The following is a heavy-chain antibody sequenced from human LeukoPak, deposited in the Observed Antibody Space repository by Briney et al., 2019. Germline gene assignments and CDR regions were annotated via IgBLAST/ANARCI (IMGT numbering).Heavy chain of an antibody. CDR2: IYASWST. J-gene: IGHJ4*02. D-gene: IGHD2/OR15-2a*01. CDR3: ARDFYGDDGHHPFDY. Sequence: SETLSLTCTVSAGSIGNYYWNSLRHPAGKGMEWLGCIYASWSTNYNPTLKGRVTISMDKSKNHFSLNLKAVTSADTALYYCARDFYGDDGHHPFDYWGQGIQVTVSS. V-gene: IGHV4-4*07. CDR1: AGSIGNYY.